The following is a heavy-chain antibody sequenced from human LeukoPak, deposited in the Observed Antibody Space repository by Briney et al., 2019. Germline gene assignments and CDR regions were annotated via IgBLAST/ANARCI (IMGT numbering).Heavy chain of an antibody. Sequence: GGTLRLSCAASGFTFSSHGMNWVRQAPGKGLEWVSGISPSGGITYYTDSVKGRFTISRDNSKNTVSLQMNSLRGEDTAIYYCARDGYSGSDALWGQGTLVTVSS. J-gene: IGHJ4*02. V-gene: IGHV3-23*01. D-gene: IGHD5-12*01. CDR2: ISPSGGIT. CDR3: ARDGYSGSDAL. CDR1: GFTFSSHG.